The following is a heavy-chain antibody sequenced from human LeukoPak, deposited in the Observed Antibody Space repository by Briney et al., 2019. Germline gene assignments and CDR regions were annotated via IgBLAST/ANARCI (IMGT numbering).Heavy chain of an antibody. D-gene: IGHD3-10*01. V-gene: IGHV4-34*01. CDR3: ARDTYYYGSGSYSHFDY. CDR2: INHSGST. J-gene: IGHJ4*02. Sequence: SETLSLTCAVYGGSFSGYYWSWIRQPPGKGLEWIGEINHSGSTNYNPSLKSRVTISVGTSKNQFSLKLSSVTAADTAVYYCARDTYYYGSGSYSHFDYWGQGTLVTVSS. CDR1: GGSFSGYY.